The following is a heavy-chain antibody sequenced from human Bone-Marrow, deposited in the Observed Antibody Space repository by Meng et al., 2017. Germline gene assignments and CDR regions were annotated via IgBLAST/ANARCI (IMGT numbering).Heavy chain of an antibody. D-gene: IGHD2-8*02. V-gene: IGHV7-4-1*02. J-gene: IGHJ4*02. CDR3: ARDPGAGYFDY. Sequence: ASVHVSCKASGYTFTRFAMNWVRHAPGQGLEWSGYINTNTGTPSYAHGFTGRFLFSLNTSVSTADLQISSLKADDTAVYYFARDPGAGYFDYWGQGALVTVSS. CDR1: GYTFTRFA. CDR2: INTNTGTP.